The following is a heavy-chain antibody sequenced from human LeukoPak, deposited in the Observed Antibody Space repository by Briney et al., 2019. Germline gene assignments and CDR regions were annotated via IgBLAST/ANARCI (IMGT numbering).Heavy chain of an antibody. J-gene: IGHJ4*02. CDR1: GYSISSGYY. CDR2: IYYSGST. CDR3: AREGGYDQIDY. Sequence: SETLSLTCTVSGYSISSGYYWSWIRQPPGKGLEWIGYIYYSGSTNYNPSLKSRVTISVDTSKNQFSLKLSSVTAADTAVYYCAREGGYDQIDYWGQGTLVTVSS. D-gene: IGHD5-12*01. V-gene: IGHV4-61*01.